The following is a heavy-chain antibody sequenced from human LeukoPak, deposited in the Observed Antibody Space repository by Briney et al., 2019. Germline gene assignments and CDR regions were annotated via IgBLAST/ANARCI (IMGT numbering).Heavy chain of an antibody. CDR1: GFSFSDYG. D-gene: IGHD4-17*01. CDR2: INSNGAVI. J-gene: IGHJ4*02. CDR3: ARDPDGDYDFDY. V-gene: IGHV3-48*01. Sequence: GGSLRLSCAASGFSFSDYGMNWVRRAPGKGLEWLSHINSNGAVIPYADSVKGRFTISRDTAKSSLYLQMNSLQIEDTAIYFCARDPDGDYDFDYWGQGTLVTVSS.